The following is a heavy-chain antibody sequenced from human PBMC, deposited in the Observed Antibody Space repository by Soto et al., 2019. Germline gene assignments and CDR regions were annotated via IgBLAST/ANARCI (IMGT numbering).Heavy chain of an antibody. D-gene: IGHD6-19*01. CDR1: GGSISSYY. CDR2: IYYSGST. J-gene: IGHJ4*02. V-gene: IGHV4-59*08. Sequence: SETLSLTCTVSGGSISSYYWSWIRQPPGKGLEWIGYIYYSGSTNYNPSLKSRVTISVDTSKNQFSLKLSSVTAADTAVYYCARHHNGVAVVFDYWGQATLVTVSS. CDR3: ARHHNGVAVVFDY.